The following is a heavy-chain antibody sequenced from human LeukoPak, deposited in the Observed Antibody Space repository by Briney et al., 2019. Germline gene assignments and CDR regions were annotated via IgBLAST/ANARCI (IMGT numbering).Heavy chain of an antibody. CDR2: IYYSGST. CDR3: ARATVTTLHFDY. D-gene: IGHD4-11*01. CDR1: GGSISSHY. Sequence: SETLSLTCTVSGGSISSHYWSWIRQPPGKGLEWIGYIYYSGSTTYNPSLKSRVTISVDTSKNQFSLKLSSVTAADTAVYYCARATVTTLHFDYWGQGTLVTVSS. V-gene: IGHV4-59*11. J-gene: IGHJ4*02.